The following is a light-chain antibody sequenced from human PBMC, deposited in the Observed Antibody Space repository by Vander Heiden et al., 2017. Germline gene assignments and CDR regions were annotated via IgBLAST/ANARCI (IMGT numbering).Light chain of an antibody. J-gene: IGKJ1*01. V-gene: IGKV3-15*01. CDR2: GAS. Sequence: EIMMMHSPATLSASPGERATPSSRPSREISSKLSWYQQKPGRAPRLLIYGASTRVTGGSARCSGSGSGTKFTLTISSLQSEDFAVYFCQQYYNDWPRTFGQGTKVEIK. CDR3: QQYYNDWPRT. CDR1: REISSK.